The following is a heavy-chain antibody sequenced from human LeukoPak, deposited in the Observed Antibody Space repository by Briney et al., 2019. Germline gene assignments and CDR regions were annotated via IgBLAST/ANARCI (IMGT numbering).Heavy chain of an antibody. D-gene: IGHD2-8*01. J-gene: IGHJ4*02. Sequence: PSETLSLTCTVSGGSISGHYWSWIRQPPGKGLEWIGYIYYNGNTNYNPSLKSRVTISVDTSKNQFSLKLSPVTAADTAVYYCARDSYCTNGVCYNFDYWGQGTLVTVSS. CDR1: GGSISGHY. CDR2: IYYNGNT. CDR3: ARDSYCTNGVCYNFDY. V-gene: IGHV4-59*11.